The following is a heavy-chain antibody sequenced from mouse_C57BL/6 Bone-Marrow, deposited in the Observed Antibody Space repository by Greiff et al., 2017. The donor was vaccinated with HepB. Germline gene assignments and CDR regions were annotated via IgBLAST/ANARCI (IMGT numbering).Heavy chain of an antibody. Sequence: VQLQQSGAELARPGASVKMSCKASGYTFTSYTMHWVKQRPGPGLEWIGYINPSSCYTKYNQKFKDKATLTADKSSSPAYMQQSSLTAEDSAVYYCARELTVVGFYWYFDVWGTGSTVTVSS. CDR2: INPSSCYT. CDR3: ARELTVVGFYWYFDV. CDR1: GYTFTSYT. J-gene: IGHJ1*03. V-gene: IGHV1-4*01. D-gene: IGHD1-1*01.